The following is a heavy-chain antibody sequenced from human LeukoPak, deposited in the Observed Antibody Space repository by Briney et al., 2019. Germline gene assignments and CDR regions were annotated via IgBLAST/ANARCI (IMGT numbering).Heavy chain of an antibody. V-gene: IGHV3-48*04. CDR3: ARGSRFDY. CDR2: ISSSGSPI. J-gene: IGHJ4*02. CDR1: GFKFTSYS. Sequence: GGSLRLSCAASGFKFTSYSMNWVRQAPGKGLEWISYISSSGSPIYYADSVKGRFTISRDDAKNSSDLQMTNLTAEDTAVYFCARGSRFDYWGQGAPVTVSS.